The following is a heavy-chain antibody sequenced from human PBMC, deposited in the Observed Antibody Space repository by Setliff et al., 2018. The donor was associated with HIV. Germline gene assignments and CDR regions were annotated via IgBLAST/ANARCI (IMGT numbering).Heavy chain of an antibody. D-gene: IGHD3-16*01. Sequence: LRLSCAASGFTFSSNAMSWVRQAPGKGLEWVSLIYADGAFTYYADSVEGRFTISRDNSRNRLYLQMNSLRAEDTAVYFCAKAFGGYPNPIEYPQHWGHGTLVTVYS. J-gene: IGHJ1*01. CDR3: AKAFGGYPNPIEYPQH. V-gene: IGHV3-23*03. CDR1: GFTFSSNA. CDR2: IYADGAFT.